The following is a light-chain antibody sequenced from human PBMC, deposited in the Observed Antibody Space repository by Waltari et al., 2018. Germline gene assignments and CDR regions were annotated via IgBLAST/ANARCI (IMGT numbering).Light chain of an antibody. J-gene: IGLJ2*01. CDR3: CSYAGGSRVI. V-gene: IGLV2-23*01. Sequence: QSALTQPASLSGSPGQSLTISCAGTKNDIGTYNFVPWFQQFPGQAPKLIVSEATKRPSGVSYRFSGSKSGNTASLTISGLQAEDEADYYCCSYAGGSRVIFGGGTKLTVL. CDR2: EAT. CDR1: KNDIGTYNF.